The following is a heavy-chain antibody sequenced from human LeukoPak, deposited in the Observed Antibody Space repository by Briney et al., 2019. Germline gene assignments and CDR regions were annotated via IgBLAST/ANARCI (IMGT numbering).Heavy chain of an antibody. Sequence: GESLKISCKGSGYSFTSYWISWVRQMPGKGLKRMGIIYPVDSDTRYSPSFQGQVTISADKSISTAYLQWISLKASDNAMYYCARGYSSRHDAFDIWGQGTMVSVSS. V-gene: IGHV5-51*01. D-gene: IGHD6-13*01. CDR2: IYPVDSDT. J-gene: IGHJ3*02. CDR1: GYSFTSYW. CDR3: ARGYSSRHDAFDI.